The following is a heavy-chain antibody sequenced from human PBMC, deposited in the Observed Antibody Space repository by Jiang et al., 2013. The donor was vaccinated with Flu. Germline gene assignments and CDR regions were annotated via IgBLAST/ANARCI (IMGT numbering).Heavy chain of an antibody. Sequence: VQLVESGAEVKKPGASVKVSCKASGYTFTSYDINWVRQATGQGLEWMGWMNPNSGNTGYAQKFQGRVTMTRNTSISTAYMELSSLRSEDTAVYYCARGQIVVVPAAMEKPLGYFDLWGRGTLVTVSS. D-gene: IGHD2-2*01. J-gene: IGHJ2*01. V-gene: IGHV1-8*01. CDR2: MNPNSGNT. CDR3: ARGQIVVVPAAMEKPLGYFDL. CDR1: GYTFTSYD.